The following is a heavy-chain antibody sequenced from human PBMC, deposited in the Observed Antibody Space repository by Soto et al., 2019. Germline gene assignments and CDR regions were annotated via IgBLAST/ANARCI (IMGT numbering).Heavy chain of an antibody. Sequence: ASVKVSCKASGYTFTSYAMHWVRQAPGQRLEWMGWINAGNGNTKYSQKFQGRVTITRDTSASTAYMELSSLRSEDTAVYYCAGFTMVRGPPAYYYYGMDVWGQGTTVTVSS. CDR1: GYTFTSYA. CDR3: AGFTMVRGPPAYYYYGMDV. D-gene: IGHD3-10*01. J-gene: IGHJ6*02. V-gene: IGHV1-3*01. CDR2: INAGNGNT.